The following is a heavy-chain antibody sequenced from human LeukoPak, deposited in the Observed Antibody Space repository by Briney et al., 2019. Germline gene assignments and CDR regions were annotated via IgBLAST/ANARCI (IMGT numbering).Heavy chain of an antibody. CDR2: INWSGGST. CDR3: ARAPITSPFYFDY. D-gene: IGHD2-2*01. V-gene: IGHV3-20*04. J-gene: IGHJ4*02. CDR1: GFAFDEHG. Sequence: GGSLRLSCTASGFAFDEHGMSWVRQVPGKGLEWVSGINWSGGSTGYADPLRGRFTIPRDNAKNSLYHQMDSLRAEDTALYYCARAPITSPFYFDYWGQGTLVTVSS.